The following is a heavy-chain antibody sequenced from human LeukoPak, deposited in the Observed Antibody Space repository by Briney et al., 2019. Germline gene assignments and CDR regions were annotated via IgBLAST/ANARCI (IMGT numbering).Heavy chain of an antibody. CDR2: INTNTGNP. Sequence: ASVKVSCKASGYTFTSYAMNWVRQAPGQGLEWMGWINTNTGNPTYAQGFTGRFVFSSDTSVSTAYLQISSLKAEDTAVYYCARDRGLGIAAAGTFDYWGQGTLVTVSS. CDR1: GYTFTSYA. J-gene: IGHJ4*02. D-gene: IGHD6-13*01. V-gene: IGHV7-4-1*02. CDR3: ARDRGLGIAAAGTFDY.